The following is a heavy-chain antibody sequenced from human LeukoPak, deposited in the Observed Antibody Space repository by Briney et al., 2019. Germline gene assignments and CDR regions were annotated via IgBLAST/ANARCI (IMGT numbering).Heavy chain of an antibody. CDR1: GGSFSGYY. CDR2: INHSGST. Sequence: SETLSLTCAVSGGSFSGYYWSWIRQPPGKGLEWIGEINHSGSTNYNPSLKSRVTISVDTSKNQFSLKLSSVTAADTAVYYCARGPVGWFDPWGQGTLVTVSS. CDR3: ARGPVGWFDP. D-gene: IGHD4-23*01. J-gene: IGHJ5*02. V-gene: IGHV4-34*01.